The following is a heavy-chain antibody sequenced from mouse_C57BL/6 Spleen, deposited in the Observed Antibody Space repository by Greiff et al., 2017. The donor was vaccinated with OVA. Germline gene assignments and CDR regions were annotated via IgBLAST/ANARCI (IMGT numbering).Heavy chain of an antibody. D-gene: IGHD2-1*01. Sequence: VQLQQSGPELVKPGASVKLSCKASGYTFTSYDINWVKQRPGQGLEWIGWIYPRDGSTKYNEKLKGKATLSVDTSSSTAYMELHSLTSEDSAVYFCARGENYGNYEGFAYWGQGTLVTVSA. CDR2: IYPRDGST. V-gene: IGHV1-85*01. CDR3: ARGENYGNYEGFAY. J-gene: IGHJ3*01. CDR1: GYTFTSYD.